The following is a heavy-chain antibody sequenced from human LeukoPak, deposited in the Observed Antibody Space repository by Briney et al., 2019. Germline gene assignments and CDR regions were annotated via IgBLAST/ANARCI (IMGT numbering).Heavy chain of an antibody. D-gene: IGHD1-14*01. CDR3: ARYVTTRRYYYMDV. Sequence: ASVKVSCKASGYTFTSYGISWVRQAPGRGLEWMGWISAYNGNTNYAQKLQGRVTMTTDTSTSTAYMELRSLRSDDTAVYYCARYVTTRRYYYMDVWGKGTTVTVSS. V-gene: IGHV1-18*01. J-gene: IGHJ6*03. CDR2: ISAYNGNT. CDR1: GYTFTSYG.